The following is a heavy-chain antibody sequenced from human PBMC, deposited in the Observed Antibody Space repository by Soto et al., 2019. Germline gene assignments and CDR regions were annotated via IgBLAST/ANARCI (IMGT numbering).Heavy chain of an antibody. Sequence: EVHLLVSGGGLVQPGWSLRLSCAASGCTLDNYAMTWVSQAPGKGLEWVSAISGTDGSTYYADTLKGRFTISRDNSKNALYLQMNSLRAEDTSIYYCAKVGICSGGDCYCIDYCGQGSLVTVSS. J-gene: IGHJ4*02. V-gene: IGHV3-23*01. D-gene: IGHD2-15*01. CDR1: GCTLDNYA. CDR3: AKVGICSGGDCYCIDY. CDR2: ISGTDGST.